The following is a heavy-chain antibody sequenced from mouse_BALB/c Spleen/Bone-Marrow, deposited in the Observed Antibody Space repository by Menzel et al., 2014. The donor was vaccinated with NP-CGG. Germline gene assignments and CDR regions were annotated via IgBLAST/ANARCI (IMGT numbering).Heavy chain of an antibody. CDR1: GYTFTSYW. J-gene: IGHJ4*01. V-gene: IGHV1S81*02. Sequence: QVQLKESGAELMKPGASVKLPCKASGYTFTSYWMHWVKQRPGQGLEWIGEINPSNGRTNYNETFKSKATLTVDKSSTTAYMQLSSLTSDDSAVYYCARYGNYDAMDYWGQGTSVTVSS. D-gene: IGHD2-1*01. CDR2: INPSNGRT. CDR3: ARYGNYDAMDY.